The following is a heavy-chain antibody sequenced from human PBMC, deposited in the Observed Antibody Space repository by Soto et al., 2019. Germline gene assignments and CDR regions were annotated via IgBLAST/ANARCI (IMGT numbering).Heavy chain of an antibody. CDR2: IKSKTDGGTT. V-gene: IGHV3-15*07. Sequence: GGSLRLSCAASGFTFSNAWMNWVRQAPGKGLEWVGRIKSKTDGGTTDYAAPVKGRFTISRDDSKNTLYLQMNSLKTEDTAVYYCTTRDYGDYVGGVPKLFDYWGQGTLVTVSS. CDR1: GFTFSNAW. D-gene: IGHD4-17*01. CDR3: TTRDYGDYVGGVPKLFDY. J-gene: IGHJ4*02.